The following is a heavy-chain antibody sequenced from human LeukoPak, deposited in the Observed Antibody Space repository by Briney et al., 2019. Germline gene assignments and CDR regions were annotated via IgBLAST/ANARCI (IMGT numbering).Heavy chain of an antibody. V-gene: IGHV3-64D*09. CDR2: VNDNGGRT. Sequence: GGSLRLSCSAPGFTVSRDAMHCVRQTLGKGLEYVSGVNDNGGRTHYGNSVKARFSISRDNSKNTLHLQMSTLRAEDTALYYCVKDVGGSYGFDYWGQGILVTVAS. CDR1: GFTVSRDA. D-gene: IGHD1-26*01. J-gene: IGHJ4*02. CDR3: VKDVGGSYGFDY.